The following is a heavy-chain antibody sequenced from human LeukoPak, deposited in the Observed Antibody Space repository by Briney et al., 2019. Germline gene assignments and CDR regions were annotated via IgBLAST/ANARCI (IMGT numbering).Heavy chain of an antibody. CDR2: IYYSGST. CDR1: GGSLSSSSYY. V-gene: IGHV4-39*01. D-gene: IGHD2-2*01. J-gene: IGHJ6*03. Sequence: SGTLSLTCTVSGGSLSSSSYYWGWIRQPPGKGLEWIGSIYYSGSTYYNPSLKSRVTISVDTSKNQFSLKLSSVTAADTAVYYCARQASYCSSTSCYSGRNYYYYYYMDVWGKGTTVTVSS. CDR3: ARQASYCSSTSCYSGRNYYYYYYMDV.